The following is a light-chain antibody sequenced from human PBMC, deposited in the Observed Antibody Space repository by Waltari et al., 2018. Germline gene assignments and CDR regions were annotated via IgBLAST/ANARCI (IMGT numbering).Light chain of an antibody. CDR1: QSIGDW. J-gene: IGKJ2*01. Sequence: DIQMTQSPSTLSASVGDRVSITCRASQSIGDWVAWVQQKPGKAPKLLIFKAATLETGVPSRFSGSGSGTEFTLTISSLQPDDFAAYYCQQYNTNSPYTCGQGTKLEIK. CDR3: QQYNTNSPYT. V-gene: IGKV1-5*03. CDR2: KAA.